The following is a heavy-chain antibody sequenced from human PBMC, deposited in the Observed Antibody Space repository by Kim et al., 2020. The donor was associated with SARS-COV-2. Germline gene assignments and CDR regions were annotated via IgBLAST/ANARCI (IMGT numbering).Heavy chain of an antibody. Sequence: SETLSLTCAVYGGSFSGYYWSWIRQPPGKGLEWIGEINHSGSTNYNPSLKSRVTISVDTSKNQFSLKLSSVTAADTAVYYCARFDYYTYYYDSSGYDFPRPNAFEIWGQGTMVTVSS. V-gene: IGHV4-34*01. CDR3: ARFDYYTYYYDSSGYDFPRPNAFEI. CDR1: GGSFSGYY. CDR2: INHSGST. D-gene: IGHD3-22*01. J-gene: IGHJ3*02.